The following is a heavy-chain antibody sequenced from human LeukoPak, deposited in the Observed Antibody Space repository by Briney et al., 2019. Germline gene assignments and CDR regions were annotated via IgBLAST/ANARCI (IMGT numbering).Heavy chain of an antibody. D-gene: IGHD1-26*01. CDR3: AASNSGSYYWQGY. V-gene: IGHV3-11*03. CDR1: GFTFSSYA. Sequence: GGSLRLSCAASGFTFSSYAMSWVRQAPGKGLEWVSYISSSSSYTNYADSVKGRFTISRDNAKNSLYLQMNSLRAEDTAVYYCAASNSGSYYWQGYWGQGTLVTVSS. J-gene: IGHJ4*02. CDR2: ISSSSSYT.